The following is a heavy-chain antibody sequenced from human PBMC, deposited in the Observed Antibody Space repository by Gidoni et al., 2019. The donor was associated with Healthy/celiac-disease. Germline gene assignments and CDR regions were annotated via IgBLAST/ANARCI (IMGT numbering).Heavy chain of an antibody. CDR3: ARGLDQRAFDY. Sequence: QVQLQQWGAGLLKPSETLSLTCAVYGGSFSGYYWSWIRQPPGKGLEWIGEINHSGSTNYNPSIKSRVTISVDTSKNQFSLKLSSVTAADTAVYYCARGLDQRAFDYWGQGTLVTVSS. CDR2: INHSGST. V-gene: IGHV4-34*01. J-gene: IGHJ4*02. CDR1: GGSFSGYY.